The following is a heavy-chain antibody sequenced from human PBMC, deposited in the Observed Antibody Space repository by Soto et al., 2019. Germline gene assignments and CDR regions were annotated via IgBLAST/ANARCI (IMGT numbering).Heavy chain of an antibody. V-gene: IGHV4-4*02. Sequence: QVQLQESGPGLVKPSGTLSLTCGVFGGSISNSNWWTWVRQPPGKGLEWIEEIYHTGSTNYNSSLMSRVTISLDKPNNQFSLRLTSVTAADTAVYFCAHRPIVGAAIWGQGTLVTVSS. CDR1: GGSISNSNW. D-gene: IGHD1-26*01. J-gene: IGHJ4*02. CDR3: AHRPIVGAAI. CDR2: IYHTGST.